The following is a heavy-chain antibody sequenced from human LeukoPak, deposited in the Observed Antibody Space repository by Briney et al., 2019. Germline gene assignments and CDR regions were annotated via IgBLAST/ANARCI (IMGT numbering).Heavy chain of an antibody. Sequence: SGGSLRLSCAASGFAFSDYAISWVRQAPGKGLEWVSAITDSGGATYYADSVKGRFTISRDNSKNTLYLRMNSLRGDDTATYYCAKAYTRSWYAAFDIWGQGTMVTISS. J-gene: IGHJ3*02. D-gene: IGHD6-13*01. CDR1: GFAFSDYA. V-gene: IGHV3-23*01. CDR2: ITDSGGAT. CDR3: AKAYTRSWYAAFDI.